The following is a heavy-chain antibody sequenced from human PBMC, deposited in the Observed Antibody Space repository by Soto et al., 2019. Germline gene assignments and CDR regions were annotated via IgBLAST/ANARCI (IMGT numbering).Heavy chain of an antibody. CDR3: AKDLSPWTGAYCDLWRGYYSDPWFDT. CDR1: GFTFSSYS. CDR2: SSGSGGST. Sequence: EVQLLESGGGLVQPGGSLRLSCAASGFTFSSYSMSWVRQAPGKGLEWVSASSGSGGSTYYADSVKGRFTISRDNSKITLYLEMSSLRAEDTAVYYCAKDLSPWTGAYCDLWRGYYSDPWFDTWGQGTLVTVSS. V-gene: IGHV3-23*01. D-gene: IGHD3-3*01. J-gene: IGHJ5*02.